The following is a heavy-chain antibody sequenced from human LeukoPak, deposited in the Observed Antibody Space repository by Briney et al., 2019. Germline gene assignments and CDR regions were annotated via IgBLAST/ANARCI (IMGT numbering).Heavy chain of an antibody. CDR3: AKDKEWELLFDY. J-gene: IGHJ4*02. CDR1: GFTFSSYA. D-gene: IGHD1-26*01. Sequence: GESLRLSYATSGFTFSSYAMSWVRQAPGKGLEWVSAISGSGGSTYYADSVKGRFTISRDNSKNTLYLQMNSLRAEDTAVYYCAKDKEWELLFDYWGQGTLVTVSS. V-gene: IGHV3-23*01. CDR2: ISGSGGST.